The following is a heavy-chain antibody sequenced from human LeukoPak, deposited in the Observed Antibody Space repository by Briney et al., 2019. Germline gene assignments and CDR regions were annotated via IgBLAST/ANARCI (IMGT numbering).Heavy chain of an antibody. CDR3: ARGFYYDSSGYYVYYFDY. Sequence: GGSLRLSCAASGFTFSSYGMHWVRQAPGKGLEWVAVIWYDGSNKYYADSVKGRFTISRDNSKNTLYLQMNSLRAEGTAVYYCARGFYYDSSGYYVYYFDYWGQGTLVTVSS. D-gene: IGHD3-22*01. J-gene: IGHJ4*02. V-gene: IGHV3-33*01. CDR2: IWYDGSNK. CDR1: GFTFSSYG.